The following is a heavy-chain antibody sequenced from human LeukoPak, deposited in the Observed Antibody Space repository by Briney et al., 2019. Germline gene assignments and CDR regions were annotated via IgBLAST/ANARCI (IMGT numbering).Heavy chain of an antibody. J-gene: IGHJ5*02. CDR2: INTNSGST. CDR3: ARETVLIAARPDCWFDP. Sequence: GASVKVSCKASGYTFTGYYMHWVRQAPGQRLEWMGWINTNSGSTNYAQKFQGRVTMTRDTSISTAYMELRRLTSDDTAVYYYARETVLIAARPDCWFDPWGQGTLVTVSS. CDR1: GYTFTGYY. V-gene: IGHV1-2*02. D-gene: IGHD6-6*01.